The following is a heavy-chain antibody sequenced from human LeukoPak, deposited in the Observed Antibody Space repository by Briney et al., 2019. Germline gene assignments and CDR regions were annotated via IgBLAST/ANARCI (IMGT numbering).Heavy chain of an antibody. V-gene: IGHV3-30*14. D-gene: IGHD3-9*01. CDR2: ISYDGSNK. Sequence: GGSLRLSCAASGFTFSSYAMHWVRQAPGKGLEWVAVISYDGSNKYYADSVKGRFTISRDNSKNTLYLQMGSLRPEDMAVYYCARFSRPGYHQSDAFDIWGQGTMVTVSS. CDR1: GFTFSSYA. CDR3: ARFSRPGYHQSDAFDI. J-gene: IGHJ3*02.